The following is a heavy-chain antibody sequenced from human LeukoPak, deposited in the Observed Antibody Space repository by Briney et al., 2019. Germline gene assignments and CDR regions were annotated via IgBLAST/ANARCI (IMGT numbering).Heavy chain of an antibody. CDR2: IYYGGST. Sequence: SETLSLTCTVSGGSISSYYWSWIRQPPGKGLEWIGYIYYGGSTNYNPSLKSRVTISVDTSKNQFSLRLSSVTAADTAVYYCAGTGDSSSPGAFDIWGQGTMVTVSS. CDR1: GGSISSYY. CDR3: AGTGDSSSPGAFDI. J-gene: IGHJ3*02. V-gene: IGHV4-59*01. D-gene: IGHD6-13*01.